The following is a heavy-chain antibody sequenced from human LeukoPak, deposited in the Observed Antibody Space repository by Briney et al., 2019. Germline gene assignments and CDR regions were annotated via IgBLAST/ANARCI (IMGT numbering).Heavy chain of an antibody. CDR2: MYYSGGT. D-gene: IGHD6-6*01. Sequence: SETLSLTCTVSGGSISSSSYYWGWIRQPPGKGLEWIGSMYYSGGTYYNPSLKSRVTISVETSKNQFSLKLSSVTAADTALYYCARREAARSYYFDYWGQGTLVTVSS. J-gene: IGHJ4*02. CDR1: GGSISSSSYY. CDR3: ARREAARSYYFDY. V-gene: IGHV4-39*01.